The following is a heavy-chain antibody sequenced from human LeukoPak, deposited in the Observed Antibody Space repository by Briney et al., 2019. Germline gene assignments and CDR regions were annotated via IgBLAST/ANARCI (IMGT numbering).Heavy chain of an antibody. CDR3: GRGDSGNGWSDSFDA. J-gene: IGHJ5*02. Sequence: GGSLRLSCAASGFTFSSYWMSWVRQAPGKGLEWVANIKQDGSEKYYVDSVKGRFTISRDNAKNSLYLQMNSLRAEDTAVYYCGRGDSGNGWSDSFDAWGQGTLVTVSS. D-gene: IGHD6-19*01. V-gene: IGHV3-7*03. CDR2: IKQDGSEK. CDR1: GFTFSSYW.